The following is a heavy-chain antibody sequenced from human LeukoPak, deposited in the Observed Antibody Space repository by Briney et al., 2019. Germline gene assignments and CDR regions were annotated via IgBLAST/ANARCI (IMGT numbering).Heavy chain of an antibody. D-gene: IGHD2-2*01. Sequence: GGSLRLSCAASGFTFSDHYMSWIRQAPGKGLEWVSYISSSGSTIYYADSVKGRFTISRDNAKNSLYLQMNSLRAEDTAVYYCARVGCSSTSCYYYFDYWGQGTLVTVSS. CDR3: ARVGCSSTSCYYYFDY. J-gene: IGHJ4*02. CDR2: ISSSGSTI. V-gene: IGHV3-11*04. CDR1: GFTFSDHY.